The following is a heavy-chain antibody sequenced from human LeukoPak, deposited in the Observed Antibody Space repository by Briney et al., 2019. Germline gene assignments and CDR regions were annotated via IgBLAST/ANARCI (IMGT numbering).Heavy chain of an antibody. CDR2: IISIFGTV. CDR1: GGTFSSYA. J-gene: IGHJ5*02. CDR3: AREGVGGTLKYQLLKYWFDP. V-gene: IGHV1-69*13. Sequence: SVKVSCKASGGTFSSYAINWVRQAPGQGLEWMGGIISIFGTVNYAQKFQGRVTITADESTSTAYMELSSLRSGDTAVYYCAREGVGGTLKYQLLKYWFDPWGQGTLATVSS. D-gene: IGHD2-2*01.